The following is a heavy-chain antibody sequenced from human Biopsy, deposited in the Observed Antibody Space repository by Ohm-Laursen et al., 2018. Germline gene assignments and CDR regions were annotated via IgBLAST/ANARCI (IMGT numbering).Heavy chain of an antibody. V-gene: IGHV1-8*01. CDR3: ARGYSRRVSIFEASIYWFDT. D-gene: IGHD6-6*01. J-gene: IGHJ5*02. CDR2: MNPANGDA. CDR1: GYTFTTYD. Sequence: ASVKVSCKASGYTFTTYDINWVRQAPGQGLEWMGWMNPANGDAGYAQSFQGRVTLTMNTSISTAYMELSGLRSEDTAVYFCARGYSRRVSIFEASIYWFDTWGQGTLVTVSS.